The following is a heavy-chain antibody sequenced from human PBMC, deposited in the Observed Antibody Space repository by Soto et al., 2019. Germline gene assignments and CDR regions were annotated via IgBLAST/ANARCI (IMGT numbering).Heavy chain of an antibody. CDR2: IYWDDDN. D-gene: IGHD2-2*03. Sequence: QITLKESGPTLVKPTQTLTLTCTFSGFSLSTSGVGVGWIRQPPGKALEWLALIYWDDDNRYSPSLKSRLTITKDTSKNQVVLTMTNMDPVDTATHFCAHDSVGSYGMDVWGQGMMVTVSS. CDR3: AHDSVGSYGMDV. J-gene: IGHJ6*02. CDR1: GFSLSTSGVG. V-gene: IGHV2-5*02.